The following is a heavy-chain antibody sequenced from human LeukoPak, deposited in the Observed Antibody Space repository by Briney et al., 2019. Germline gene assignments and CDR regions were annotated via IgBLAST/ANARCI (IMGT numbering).Heavy chain of an antibody. CDR1: GFTFSDHY. Sequence: GGSLRLSCAASGFTFSDHYMDWVRQAPGKGLEWVGRTRNKANSYTTEYAASVKGRFTISRDDSKNSLYLQMNSLKTEDTAVYYCARSGRFWSNYFDYWGQGTLVTVSS. CDR3: ARSGRFWSNYFDY. CDR2: TRNKANSYTT. D-gene: IGHD3-3*01. J-gene: IGHJ4*02. V-gene: IGHV3-72*01.